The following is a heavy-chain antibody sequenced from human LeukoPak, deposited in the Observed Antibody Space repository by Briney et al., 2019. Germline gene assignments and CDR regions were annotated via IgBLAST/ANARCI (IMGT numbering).Heavy chain of an antibody. CDR1: GYTFTGYY. V-gene: IGHV1-2*02. J-gene: IGHJ4*02. D-gene: IGHD1-26*01. CDR3: ARDYGGSYYGAFDY. CDR2: INPNSGGT. Sequence: GASVKVSCKASGYTFTGYYMHWVRQAPGQGLEWMGWINPNSGGTNYAQKFQGRVTMTRDTSISTAYMELSRLRSDDTAVYYCARDYGGSYYGAFDYWGQGTLVTVSS.